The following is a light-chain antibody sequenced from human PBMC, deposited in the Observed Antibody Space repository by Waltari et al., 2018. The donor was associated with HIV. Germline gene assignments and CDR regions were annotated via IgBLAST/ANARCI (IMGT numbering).Light chain of an antibody. Sequence: EIVLTQSPGILSLSPGERATLSCRASQRVNSSYLAWYQQKPGRAPRLLLFDVSTRASGIPDRFSGSGSGTDFTLTISRLEPEDVAVYYCQQYGNSPVYTFGQGTKLEIK. CDR1: QRVNSSY. CDR3: QQYGNSPVYT. V-gene: IGKV3-20*01. J-gene: IGKJ2*01. CDR2: DVS.